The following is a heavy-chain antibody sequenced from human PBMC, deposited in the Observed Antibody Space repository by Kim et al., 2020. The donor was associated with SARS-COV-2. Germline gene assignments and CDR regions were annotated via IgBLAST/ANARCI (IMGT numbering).Heavy chain of an antibody. Sequence: GGSLRLSCTTSGFTFTGDAMSWVRQAPGKGLELVSSIDGSDGTTYYGDPVKGRFTISRDNSTNTLYLQMNSLRSDDTAVYYCMKGGWGWIWDHWGQGTRVTVAS. CDR3: MKGGWGWIWDH. CDR1: GFTFTGDA. V-gene: IGHV3-23*01. J-gene: IGHJ4*02. D-gene: IGHD2-2*03. CDR2: IDGSDGTT.